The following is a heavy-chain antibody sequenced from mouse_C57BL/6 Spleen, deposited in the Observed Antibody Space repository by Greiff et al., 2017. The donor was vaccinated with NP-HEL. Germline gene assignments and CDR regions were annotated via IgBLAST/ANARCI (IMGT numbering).Heavy chain of an antibody. D-gene: IGHD3-3*01. CDR1: GFTFSDYY. V-gene: IGHV5-12*01. CDR3: AREGGDY. J-gene: IGHJ4*01. CDR2: ISNGGGST. Sequence: EVKVVESGGGLVQPGGSLKLSCAASGFTFSDYYMYWVRQTPEKRLEWVAYISNGGGSTYYPDTVKGRFTISRDNAKNTLYLQMSRLKSEDTAMYYCAREGGDYWGQGTSVTVSS.